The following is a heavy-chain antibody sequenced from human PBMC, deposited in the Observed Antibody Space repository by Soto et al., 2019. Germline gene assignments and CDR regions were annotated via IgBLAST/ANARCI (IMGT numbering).Heavy chain of an antibody. J-gene: IGHJ4*02. Sequence: PGGSLRLSCAGSGFIFSNNGMHWVRQAPGKGLEWVAFISYDGGETFYADSVKGRFTISRDNSKSTLFLHMNSLKTEDTAVYYCAITSVADASFDYWGQGTLSTVCS. CDR3: AITSVADASFDY. CDR2: ISYDGGET. V-gene: IGHV3-30*03. CDR1: GFIFSNNG. D-gene: IGHD5-12*01.